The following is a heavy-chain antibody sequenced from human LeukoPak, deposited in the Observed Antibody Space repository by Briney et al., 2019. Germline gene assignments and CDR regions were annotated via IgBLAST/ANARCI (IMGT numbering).Heavy chain of an antibody. CDR3: ARGVTDDY. CDR2: IKEDGSEK. V-gene: IGHV3-7*01. CDR1: GFTFSGSA. J-gene: IGHJ4*02. Sequence: GGSLRLSCAASGFTFSGSAIHWVRQAPGKGLEWVANIKEDGSEKYYVDSVKGRFTISRDNAENSLYLQMNSLRAEDTAVYYCARGVTDDYWGQGTLVTVSS. D-gene: IGHD5-18*01.